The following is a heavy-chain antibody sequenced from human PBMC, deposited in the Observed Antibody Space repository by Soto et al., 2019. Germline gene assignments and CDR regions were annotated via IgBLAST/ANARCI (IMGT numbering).Heavy chain of an antibody. CDR3: GRASGIGVVTTSY. CDR2: VSVYNGKS. V-gene: IGHV1-18*01. CDR1: GYIFSNYG. D-gene: IGHD3-22*01. J-gene: IGHJ4*02. Sequence: QIQLVQSGAEVKKPGASAKVSCKASGYIFSNYGISWMRQVPGQGLEWMGWVSVYNGKSNYTQKFQGRVTMTTDTSTNTAYMELRSLRSDATAVDDCGRASGIGVVTTSYWGQGTLFTVSA.